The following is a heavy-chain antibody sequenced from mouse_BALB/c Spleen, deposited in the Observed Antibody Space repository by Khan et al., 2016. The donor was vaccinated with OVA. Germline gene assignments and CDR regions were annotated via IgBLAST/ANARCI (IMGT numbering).Heavy chain of an antibody. CDR1: GYTFTTYW. CDR3: TRRGRYGIFDY. CDR2: INPSTGYT. J-gene: IGHJ3*01. V-gene: IGHV1-7*01. Sequence: QIQLVQSGAELAKPGASVKMSCKASGYTFTTYWMHWIKQRPGQGLEWIGYINPSTGYTEYNQKFKDKATLTTDKSSSTAYMQLSSLTSEDSADYYCTRRGRYGIFDYWGQGTTVTVSA. D-gene: IGHD2-10*02.